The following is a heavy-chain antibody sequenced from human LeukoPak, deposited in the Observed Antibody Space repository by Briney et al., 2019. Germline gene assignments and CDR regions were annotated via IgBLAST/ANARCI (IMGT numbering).Heavy chain of an antibody. D-gene: IGHD3-10*01. CDR1: GFTFSSYA. J-gene: IGHJ4*02. CDR2: ISGSGGST. Sequence: PGGSLRLSCAASGFTFSSYAMSWVRQAPGKGLEWVLAISGSGGSTYYADSVKGRFTISRDNSKNTLYLQMNSLRAEDTAVYYCAKDPLWFGESEFDYWGQGTLVTVSS. CDR3: AKDPLWFGESEFDY. V-gene: IGHV3-23*01.